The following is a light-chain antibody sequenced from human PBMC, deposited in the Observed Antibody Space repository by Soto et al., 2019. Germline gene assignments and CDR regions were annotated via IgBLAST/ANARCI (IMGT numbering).Light chain of an antibody. CDR1: SSDVGDYNS. V-gene: IGLV2-11*01. J-gene: IGLJ1*01. CDR3: CPYCGCCSYV. CDR2: DVS. Sequence: SVLTQLRSGSGSTGQSVTDSCIGTSSDVGDYNSVSWYQQHPGKGPKLMIYDVSKRPSGVPDRFSGSKSGNTASLTICAVQAADESSYNSCPYCGCCSYVFGIGTTVTVL.